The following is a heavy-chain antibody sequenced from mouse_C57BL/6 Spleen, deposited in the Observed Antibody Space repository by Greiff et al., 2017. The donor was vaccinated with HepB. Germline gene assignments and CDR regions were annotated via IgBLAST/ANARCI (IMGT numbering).Heavy chain of an antibody. CDR1: GYTFTSYW. Sequence: QVQLKESGAELVRPGTSVKLSCKASGYTFTSYWMHWVKQRPGQGLEWIGVIDPSDSYTNYNQKFKGKATLIVDTSSSTAYMQLSSLTSEDSAVYYCARERVYYGNYVDYWGQGTTLTVSS. CDR2: IDPSDSYT. J-gene: IGHJ2*01. D-gene: IGHD2-1*01. CDR3: ARERVYYGNYVDY. V-gene: IGHV1-59*01.